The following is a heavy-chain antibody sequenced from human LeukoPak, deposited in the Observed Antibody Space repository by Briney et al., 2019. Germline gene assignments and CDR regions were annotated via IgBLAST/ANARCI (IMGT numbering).Heavy chain of an antibody. CDR3: ARVIPDTVTTGWFDP. CDR1: GGSISSYY. CDR2: IYYSGST. D-gene: IGHD4-11*01. V-gene: IGHV4-59*01. J-gene: IGHJ5*02. Sequence: SETLFLTCTVSGGSISSYYWSWIRQPPGKGLEWIGYIYYSGSTNYNPSLKSRVTISVDTSKNQFSLKLSSVTAADTAVYYCARVIPDTVTTGWFDPWGQGTLVTVSS.